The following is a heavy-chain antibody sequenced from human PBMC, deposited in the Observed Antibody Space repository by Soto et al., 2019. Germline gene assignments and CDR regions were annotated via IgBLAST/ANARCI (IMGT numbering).Heavy chain of an antibody. CDR1: GFSFSTYV. Sequence: ESGGGVVQPGRSLRLSCAASGFSFSTYVMHWVRQAPGKGLEWVSLVSIDGSNKYYADSVKGRFTISRDNSKNTLYLQMNSLRVEDTAVYYGARDDSVTTDLDYWGQGTLVTVSS. V-gene: IGHV3-30-3*01. CDR2: VSIDGSNK. D-gene: IGHD4-17*01. CDR3: ARDDSVTTDLDY. J-gene: IGHJ4*02.